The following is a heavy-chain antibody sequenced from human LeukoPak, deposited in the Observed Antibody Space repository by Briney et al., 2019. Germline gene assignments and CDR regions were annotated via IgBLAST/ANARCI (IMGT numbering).Heavy chain of an antibody. V-gene: IGHV1-69*13. D-gene: IGHD2-15*01. CDR2: IIPIFGTA. CDR1: GCTFSSYD. Sequence: SVKVSCKASGCTFSSYDISWVRRAPGQGLEWMGWIIPIFGTANYAQKFQGRVTITADGSTSTAYMELSSLRSEDTAVYYCARGPGCSGGSCYGGSFDYWGQGTLVTVSS. CDR3: ARGPGCSGGSCYGGSFDY. J-gene: IGHJ4*02.